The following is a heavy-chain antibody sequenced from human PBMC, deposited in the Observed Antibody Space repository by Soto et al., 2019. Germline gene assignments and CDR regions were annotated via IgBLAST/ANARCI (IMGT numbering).Heavy chain of an antibody. Sequence: QVQLVESGGGLVKPGGSLRLSCTASGFSFSDYYMSWIRQAPGKGLEWVSYISSSSSYTNYADSVKGRFTISRDNAKNSLYLQMTSLRAEDTAVYYCAREAATYFDYWGQGTLVTVSS. CDR2: ISSSSSYT. J-gene: IGHJ4*02. CDR1: GFSFSDYY. CDR3: AREAATYFDY. V-gene: IGHV3-11*05.